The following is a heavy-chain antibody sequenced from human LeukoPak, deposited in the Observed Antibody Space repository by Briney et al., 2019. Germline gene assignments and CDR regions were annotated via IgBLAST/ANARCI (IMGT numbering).Heavy chain of an antibody. Sequence: PGRSLRLSCAASGFTFSSYAMHWVRQAPGKGLEWVAVISYDGSNKYYADSVKGRFTISRDNSKNTLYLQMNSLRAEDTAVYYCARDFNLSGWYGINYYYYYGMDVWGQGTTVTVSS. V-gene: IGHV3-30*04. CDR2: ISYDGSNK. CDR1: GFTFSSYA. CDR3: ARDFNLSGWYGINYYYYYGMDV. J-gene: IGHJ6*02. D-gene: IGHD6-19*01.